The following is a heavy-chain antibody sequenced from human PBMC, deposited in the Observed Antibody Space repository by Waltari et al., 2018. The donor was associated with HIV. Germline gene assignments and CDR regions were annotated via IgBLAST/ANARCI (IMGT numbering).Heavy chain of an antibody. Sequence: QVHLAQSGAEMMKPGASVKVSCKVSGYTPTQLSIHWVRQTPGKGLEWMGFFDPEDGETVYVQKLQGRVTMTRDSSTDTFYMQLSSLRSDDTAVYFCASPAPVGAFEIWGQGTMVTVSS. J-gene: IGHJ3*02. V-gene: IGHV1-24*01. CDR1: GYTPTQLS. CDR2: FDPEDGET. CDR3: ASPAPVGAFEI. D-gene: IGHD6-13*01.